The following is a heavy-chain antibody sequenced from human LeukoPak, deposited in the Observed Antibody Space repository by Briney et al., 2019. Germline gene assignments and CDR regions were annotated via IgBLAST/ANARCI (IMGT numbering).Heavy chain of an antibody. J-gene: IGHJ5*01. Sequence: SETLSLTCAVSGGSISSGGYSWSWIRQPPGKGLECIGYTFHSGSTYYNPSLKSRVTISVDRSKNQFSLKVNSVTAADTAVYYCARSTGAATYDSWGQGTLVTVSS. V-gene: IGHV4-30-2*01. D-gene: IGHD2-15*01. CDR3: ARSTGAATYDS. CDR2: TFHSGST. CDR1: GGSISSGGYS.